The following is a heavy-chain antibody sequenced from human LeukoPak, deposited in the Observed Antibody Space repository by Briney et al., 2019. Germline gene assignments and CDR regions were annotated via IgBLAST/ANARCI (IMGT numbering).Heavy chain of an antibody. Sequence: GGSLRLSCAASGFTFSRYGMHWVRQAPGKGLEWVAVIWFDGSNQYYADSVKGRFTISRDNSMSMLYVQMDSLKVEDTAVYFCASGGPGYCSDDTCYKRFDYWGQGTLVTVSS. CDR3: ASGGPGYCSDDTCYKRFDY. CDR2: IWFDGSNQ. D-gene: IGHD2-15*01. V-gene: IGHV3-33*01. J-gene: IGHJ4*02. CDR1: GFTFSRYG.